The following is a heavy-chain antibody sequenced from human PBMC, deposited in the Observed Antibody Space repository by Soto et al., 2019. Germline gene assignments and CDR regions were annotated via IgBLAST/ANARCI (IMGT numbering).Heavy chain of an antibody. V-gene: IGHV4-34*01. D-gene: IGHD2-21*02. CDR1: GGSFSGYY. Sequence: QVQLQQWGAGLLKPSETLSLTCAVYGGSFSGYYWSWIRQPPGKGLEWIGEINHSGSTNYNPSLKSRVTISVDTSKNQFSLKLSSVTAADTAVYYCARGHIVVVTAPMDVWGKGTTVTVSS. J-gene: IGHJ6*03. CDR3: ARGHIVVVTAPMDV. CDR2: INHSGST.